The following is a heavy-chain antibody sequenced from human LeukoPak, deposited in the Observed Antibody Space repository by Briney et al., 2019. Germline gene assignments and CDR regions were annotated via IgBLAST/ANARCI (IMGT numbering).Heavy chain of an antibody. J-gene: IGHJ4*02. CDR1: GYTFADCY. V-gene: IGHV1-2*02. D-gene: IGHD6-19*01. CDR3: VRDVEVGGIDY. CDR2: INPNGGGT. Sequence: ASVKVSCKASGYTFADCYVHWVRQAPGQGLEWMGWINPNGGGTKYAQRFQGRVTMTRDTSISTAYMELSRLRSDDTAVYYCVRDVEVGGIDYWGQGTLVTVSS.